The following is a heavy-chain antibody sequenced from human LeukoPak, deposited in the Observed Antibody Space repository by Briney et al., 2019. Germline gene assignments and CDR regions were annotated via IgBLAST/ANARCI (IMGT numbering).Heavy chain of an antibody. CDR3: ARERDYKDYYYGMDV. CDR1: GFTFSSYW. D-gene: IGHD3-16*01. J-gene: IGHJ6*02. CDR2: IKQDGSEK. Sequence: SGGSLRLSCAASGFTFSSYWMSWVRQAPGKGLEWGANIKQDGSEKYYVDSVKGRFTISRDNAKNSLYLQMNSLRAEDTAVYYCARERDYKDYYYGMDVWGQGTTVTVSS. V-gene: IGHV3-7*01.